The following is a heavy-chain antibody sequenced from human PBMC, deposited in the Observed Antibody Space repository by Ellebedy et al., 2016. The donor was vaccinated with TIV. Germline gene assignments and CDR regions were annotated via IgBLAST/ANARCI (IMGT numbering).Heavy chain of an antibody. CDR1: SGSINIYY. V-gene: IGHV4-59*01. CDR3: ARGLRYFEEAHDAFDI. Sequence: GSLRLXCSISSGSINIYYWSWIRQPPGKGLEWIGHIHYSGTKYNPSLKSRVTISEDTSENQFSLRLSSVTAADTAVYYCARGLRYFEEAHDAFDIWGQGTMVTVSS. J-gene: IGHJ3*02. D-gene: IGHD3-9*01. CDR2: IHYSGT.